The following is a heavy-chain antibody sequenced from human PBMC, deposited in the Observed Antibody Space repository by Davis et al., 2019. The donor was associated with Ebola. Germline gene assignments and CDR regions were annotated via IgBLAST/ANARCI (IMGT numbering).Heavy chain of an antibody. V-gene: IGHV3-7*01. Sequence: GESLKISCAASGFTFSSYSMTWVRQVPGKGLEWVPNIRQDGSEQQYVDSVKGRLTVSRDNAKSSLYLEMNNVRVDDAGVYYCARERRSETDAFWGQGTQVIVSS. J-gene: IGHJ4*02. CDR3: ARERRSETDAF. CDR1: GFTFSSYS. CDR2: IRQDGSEQ. D-gene: IGHD1-1*01.